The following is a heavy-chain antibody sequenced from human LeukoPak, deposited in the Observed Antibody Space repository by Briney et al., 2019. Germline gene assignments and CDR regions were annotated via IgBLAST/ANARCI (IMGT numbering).Heavy chain of an antibody. CDR2: IYHSGST. J-gene: IGHJ4*02. Sequence: SETLSLTCAVSGGSISSSNWWSWVRQPPGKGLEWIGEIYHSGSTNYSPSLKSRVTISVDKSKNQFSLNLSSVTAADTAVYYCARYVSGVPRGYFFDYWGQGTLVTVSS. D-gene: IGHD2-15*01. CDR1: GGSISSSNW. V-gene: IGHV4-4*02. CDR3: ARYVSGVPRGYFFDY.